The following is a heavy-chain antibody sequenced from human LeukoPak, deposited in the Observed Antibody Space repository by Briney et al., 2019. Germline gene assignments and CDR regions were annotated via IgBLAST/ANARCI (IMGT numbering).Heavy chain of an antibody. CDR3: ARDGRGTAEALHDY. Sequence: EASVKVSCKASGGTFSSYAISWVRQAPGQGLEWMGGIIPIFGTANYAQKFQGRVTITADESTSTAYMELSSLRSEDTAVYYCARDGRGTAEALHDYWGQGTLVTVSS. J-gene: IGHJ4*02. CDR1: GGTFSSYA. CDR2: IIPIFGTA. D-gene: IGHD1-26*01. V-gene: IGHV1-69*13.